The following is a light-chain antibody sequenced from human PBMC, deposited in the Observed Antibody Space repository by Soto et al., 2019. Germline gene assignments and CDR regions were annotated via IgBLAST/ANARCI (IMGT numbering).Light chain of an antibody. Sequence: QSALTQPASVSGSPGQSITISCTATSSDVGGYNSVSWYQQHPGKAPKLMIYEVSNRPSGVSNRFSGSKSGNTASLTISGLQAEDKADYYCSSYTSSSTHVVFGGGTKLTVL. CDR3: SSYTSSSTHVV. CDR1: SSDVGGYNS. CDR2: EVS. J-gene: IGLJ2*01. V-gene: IGLV2-14*01.